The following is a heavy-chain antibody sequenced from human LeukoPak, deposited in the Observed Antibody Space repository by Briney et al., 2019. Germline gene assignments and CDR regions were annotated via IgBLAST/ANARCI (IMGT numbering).Heavy chain of an antibody. CDR2: ISYDGSNK. Sequence: GGSLRLSCAASGFTFSSYGMHWVRQAPGKGLEWVAVISYDGSNKHYADSVKGRFTISRDNSKNTLYLQMNSLRAEDTAVYYCGRGPKAGGPHHDMDVWGRGTTVTVSS. CDR3: GRGPKAGGPHHDMDV. D-gene: IGHD2-15*01. CDR1: GFTFSSYG. J-gene: IGHJ6*02. V-gene: IGHV3-30*03.